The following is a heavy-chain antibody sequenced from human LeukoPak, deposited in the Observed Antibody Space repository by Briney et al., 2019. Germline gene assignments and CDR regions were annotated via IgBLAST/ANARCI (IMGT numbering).Heavy chain of an antibody. D-gene: IGHD3-16*01. CDR2: INSDGSST. Sequence: PGGSLRLSCAASGFTFSSYWMHWVRQAPGKGLVWFSRINSDGSSTSYADSVKGRFTISRDNAKNTLYLQMNSLRAEDTAVYYCARAPGGELDYWGQGTLVTVSS. V-gene: IGHV3-74*01. CDR3: ARAPGGELDY. CDR1: GFTFSSYW. J-gene: IGHJ4*02.